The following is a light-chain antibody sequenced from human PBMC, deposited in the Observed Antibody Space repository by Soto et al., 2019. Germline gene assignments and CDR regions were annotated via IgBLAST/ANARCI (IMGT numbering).Light chain of an antibody. CDR3: CSYAGTYTFGVV. CDR2: DVS. J-gene: IGLJ2*01. Sequence: QSALTQPRSVSGSPGQSVTISCTGTSSDVGGYNYVSWYQQHPGKAPKLMIYDVSKRPSGVPDRFSGSKSGNTASLTISGLQAEDEATYYCCSYAGTYTFGVVFGGGTKRTAL. CDR1: SSDVGGYNY. V-gene: IGLV2-11*01.